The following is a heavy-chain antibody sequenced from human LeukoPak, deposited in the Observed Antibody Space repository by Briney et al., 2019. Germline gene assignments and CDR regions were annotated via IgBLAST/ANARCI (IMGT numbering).Heavy chain of an antibody. J-gene: IGHJ4*02. CDR1: GFTFSSYG. CDR3: AREVRGMVDY. D-gene: IGHD3-16*01. CDR2: ISDSGGST. V-gene: IGHV3-23*01. Sequence: PGGSLRLSCAASGFTFSSYGMSWVRQAPGKGLEWVSAISDSGGSTYYADSVKGRFTISRDNAKNSLYLQMNSLRAEDTAVYYCAREVRGMVDYWGQGTLVTVSS.